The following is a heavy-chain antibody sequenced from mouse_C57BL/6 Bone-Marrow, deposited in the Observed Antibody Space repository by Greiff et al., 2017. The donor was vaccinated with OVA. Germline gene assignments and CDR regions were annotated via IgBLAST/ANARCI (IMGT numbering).Heavy chain of an antibody. CDR3: ARGGRGDGLYYYAMDY. CDR1: GYTFTSYG. CDR2: IYPRSGNT. J-gene: IGHJ4*01. D-gene: IGHD6-5*01. Sequence: VQLQQSGAELARPGASVKLSCKASGYTFTSYGISWVKQRTGQGLEWIGEIYPRSGNTYYNEKFKGKATLTADKSSSTASMELRSLTSEDSAVYFCARGGRGDGLYYYAMDYWGQGTSVTVSS. V-gene: IGHV1-81*01.